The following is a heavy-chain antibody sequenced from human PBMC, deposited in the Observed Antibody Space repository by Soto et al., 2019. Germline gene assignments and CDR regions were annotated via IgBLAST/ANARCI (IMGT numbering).Heavy chain of an antibody. CDR2: ISTFNSHT. CDR3: ARGPLDYPIPDFHS. CDR1: GYTFTSYG. D-gene: IGHD2-8*01. V-gene: IGHV1-18*01. J-gene: IGHJ5*01. Sequence: QVQLLQSGAEVKKPGASVKVSCKASGYTFTSYGISWVRQAPGQGLEWMGWISTFNSHTDYAQKVQGRVAMTTDRSTGTAYMELRSLRSDATAVYYCARGPLDYPIPDFHSWGQGTLVTVSS.